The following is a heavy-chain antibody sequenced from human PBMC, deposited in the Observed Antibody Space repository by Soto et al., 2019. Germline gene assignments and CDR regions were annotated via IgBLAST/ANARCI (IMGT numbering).Heavy chain of an antibody. D-gene: IGHD3-22*01. CDR2: IIPIFGTA. CDR1: GGTFSSYA. J-gene: IGHJ5*02. Sequence: QVQLVQSGAEVKKPGSSVKVSCKASGGTFSSYAISWVRQSPGQGLEWMGGIIPIFGTANYAQKFQGRVTSIAKKSTTIAYMELSNLRYEETAVSYCARDTYYSDSSGYYYGWFAPRGQRTLVTVSS. CDR3: ARDTYYSDSSGYYYGWFAP. V-gene: IGHV1-69*06.